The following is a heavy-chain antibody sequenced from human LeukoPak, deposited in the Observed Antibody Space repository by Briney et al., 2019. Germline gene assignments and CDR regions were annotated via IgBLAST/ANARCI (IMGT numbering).Heavy chain of an antibody. CDR3: ARHIGSSWYLEWFDP. J-gene: IGHJ5*02. Sequence: SETLSLTCTVSGGSISSSSYYWGWIRQPPGKGLEWIGSIYYSGSTYYNPSLKSRVTISVDTSKNQFSLKLSSVTAADTAVYYCARHIGSSWYLEWFDPWGQGNLVTVSS. V-gene: IGHV4-39*01. CDR2: IYYSGST. CDR1: GGSISSSSYY. D-gene: IGHD6-13*01.